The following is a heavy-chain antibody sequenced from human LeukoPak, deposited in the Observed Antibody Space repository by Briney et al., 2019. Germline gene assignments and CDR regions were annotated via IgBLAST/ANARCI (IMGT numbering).Heavy chain of an antibody. Sequence: SETLSLTCAVSGYSISSGYYWGWIRQPPGRGLEWIGSLYHSGSTYYNPSLKSRVTISVDTSKNQFSLRLTSVTAADTAVYYCARSGTGLLRYYFDYWGQGTPITVSS. CDR2: LYHSGST. V-gene: IGHV4-38-2*01. CDR1: GYSISSGYY. CDR3: ARSGTGLLRYYFDY. J-gene: IGHJ4*02. D-gene: IGHD3-22*01.